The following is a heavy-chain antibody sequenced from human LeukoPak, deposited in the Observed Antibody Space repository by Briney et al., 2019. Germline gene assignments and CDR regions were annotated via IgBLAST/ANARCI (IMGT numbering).Heavy chain of an antibody. Sequence: SETLSLTCTVSGVSISSSSYYWGWIRQPPGKGLEWIGSIYYSGSTYYNPSLKSRVTISVDTSKNQFSLKVRSVTAADTAVYYCARPQGVASVWDFDYWGQGTLFTVSS. D-gene: IGHD5-12*01. J-gene: IGHJ4*02. CDR3: ARPQGVASVWDFDY. V-gene: IGHV4-39*01. CDR1: GVSISSSSYY. CDR2: IYYSGST.